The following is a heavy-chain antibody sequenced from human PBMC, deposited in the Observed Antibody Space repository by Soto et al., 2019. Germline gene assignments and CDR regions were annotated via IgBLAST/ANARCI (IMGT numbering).Heavy chain of an antibody. CDR2: ISYDGNVA. Sequence: QVQLVESGGGVVQPGRSLRLSCAASGFTFSNYGMHWVRQAPGKGLEWVMVISYDGNVAYYADSVKGRFTISRDNSKNTLYLQMNSLRTEDTAMYYCAKEGPSTNWYFDYWGQGTLVTVSS. V-gene: IGHV3-30*18. CDR3: AKEGPSTNWYFDY. J-gene: IGHJ4*02. D-gene: IGHD1-1*01. CDR1: GFTFSNYG.